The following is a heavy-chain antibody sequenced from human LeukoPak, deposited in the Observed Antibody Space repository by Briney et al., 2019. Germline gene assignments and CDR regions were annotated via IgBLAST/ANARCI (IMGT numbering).Heavy chain of an antibody. J-gene: IGHJ4*02. Sequence: SETLSLTCTVSGGSFSSGSYYWSWIRQPPGKGLEWIGYIYYSGSTNYNPSLKSRVTISVDTSKDQFSLKLSSVTAADTAVYYCARASRGYYYFDYWGQGTLVTVSS. CDR3: ARASRGYYYFDY. CDR1: GGSFSSGSYY. V-gene: IGHV4-61*01. D-gene: IGHD5-12*01. CDR2: IYYSGST.